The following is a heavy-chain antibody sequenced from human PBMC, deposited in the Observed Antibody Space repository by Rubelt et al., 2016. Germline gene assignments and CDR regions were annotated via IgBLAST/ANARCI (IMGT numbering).Heavy chain of an antibody. D-gene: IGHD4-17*01. V-gene: IGHV4-39*07. CDR2: INHSGST. CDR1: GFSLSTGGVG. J-gene: IGHJ4*02. CDR3: ASQKGGTVTT. Sequence: KESGPTLVKPTQTLTLTCTFSGFSLSTGGVGVGWIRQPPGKGLEWIGEINHSGSTNYNPSLKSRVTISVDTSKNQFSLKLNSVTAADTTMDYCASQKGGTVTTWGQGTLVTVSS.